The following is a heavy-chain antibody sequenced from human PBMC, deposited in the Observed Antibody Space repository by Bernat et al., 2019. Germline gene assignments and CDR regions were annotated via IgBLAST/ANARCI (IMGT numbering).Heavy chain of an antibody. V-gene: IGHV4-59*08. Sequence: QAQLQESGPGLVKPSETLSLTCSVSGDSTSRYYWSWIRQPPGKGLEWIAYIFNSWTTNYNPSLKSRSTMSIDTSKHQSSLKLTSVTAADTAVYYCARLRGTGWSGAMDVWGQGTTVTVSS. D-gene: IGHD6-19*01. J-gene: IGHJ6*02. CDR1: GDSTSRYY. CDR2: IFNSWTT. CDR3: ARLRGTGWSGAMDV.